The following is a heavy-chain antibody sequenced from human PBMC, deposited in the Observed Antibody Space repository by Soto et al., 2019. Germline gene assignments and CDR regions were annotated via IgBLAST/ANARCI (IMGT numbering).Heavy chain of an antibody. D-gene: IGHD3-22*01. CDR1: GFTFTSSA. CDR3: AADLWHYDSSGYYYSY. CDR2: IVVGSGNT. V-gene: IGHV1-58*01. J-gene: IGHJ1*01. Sequence: ASVKVSCKASGFTFTSSAVQWVRQARGQRLEWIGWIVVGSGNTNYAQKFQERVTITRDMSTSTAYMELSSLRSEDTAVYYCAADLWHYDSSGYYYSYWGQGTLVTVSS.